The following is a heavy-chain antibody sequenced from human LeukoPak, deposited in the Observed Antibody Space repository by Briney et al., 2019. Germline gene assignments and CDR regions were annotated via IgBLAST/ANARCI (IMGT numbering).Heavy chain of an antibody. J-gene: IGHJ4*02. CDR1: GGSISSTTYY. V-gene: IGHV4-39*01. Sequence: PSETLSLTCTVCGGSISSTTYYWGWIRRPPGKGLEWVGSIYYSGSTYYNPSVKSRVTVSVDTSKHQFSLILSSVNAADTAVCYCERGSTFPPYQYWGQGTLVTVSS. CDR3: ERGSTFPPYQY. CDR2: IYYSGST. D-gene: IGHD2-21*01.